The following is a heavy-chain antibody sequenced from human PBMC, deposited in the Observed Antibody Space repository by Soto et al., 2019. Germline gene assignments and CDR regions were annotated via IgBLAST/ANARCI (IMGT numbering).Heavy chain of an antibody. D-gene: IGHD4-17*01. V-gene: IGHV3-15*07. Sequence: GGSLRLSCAASGFTFSNAWMNWVRQAPGKGLEWVGRIKSKTDGGTTDYAAPVKGRFTISRDDSKNTLYLQMNSLKTEDTAVYYCTTAYGDYAHYYGMDVWGQGTTVTVSS. CDR3: TTAYGDYAHYYGMDV. J-gene: IGHJ6*02. CDR2: IKSKTDGGTT. CDR1: GFTFSNAW.